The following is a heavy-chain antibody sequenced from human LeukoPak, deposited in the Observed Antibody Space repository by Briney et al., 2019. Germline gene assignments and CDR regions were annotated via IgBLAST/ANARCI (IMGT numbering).Heavy chain of an antibody. D-gene: IGHD6-19*01. Sequence: GGSLRLSCTASGFTFGDYAMSWVRQAPGKGLEWVGFIRSKAYGGTTEYAASVKGRFTISRDDSKSIAYLQMNSLKTEDTAVYYCTREVGGVYSSGSDYWGQGTLVTVSS. V-gene: IGHV3-49*04. CDR2: IRSKAYGGTT. J-gene: IGHJ4*02. CDR1: GFTFGDYA. CDR3: TREVGGVYSSGSDY.